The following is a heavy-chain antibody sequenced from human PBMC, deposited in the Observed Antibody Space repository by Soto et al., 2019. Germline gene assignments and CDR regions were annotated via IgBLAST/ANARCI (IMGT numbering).Heavy chain of an antibody. J-gene: IGHJ3*02. D-gene: IGHD6-19*01. CDR3: ASQDSSGWYPKAFDI. Sequence: NPSETLSLTCTVSGGSISSSSYYWGWIRQPPGKGLEWIGSIYYSGSTYYNPSLKSRVTISVDTSKNQFSLKLSSVTAADTAVYYCASQDSSGWYPKAFDIWGQGTMVT. V-gene: IGHV4-39*01. CDR2: IYYSGST. CDR1: GGSISSSSYY.